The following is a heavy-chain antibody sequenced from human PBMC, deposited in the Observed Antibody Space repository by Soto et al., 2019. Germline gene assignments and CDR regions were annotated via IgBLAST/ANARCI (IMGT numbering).Heavy chain of an antibody. D-gene: IGHD3-9*01. CDR3: VKGAYYDILTGSNPFDY. V-gene: IGHV3-30*18. CDR1: GFTFNSYG. J-gene: IGHJ4*02. CDR2: ISYDGSDQ. Sequence: GGSLRLSCAAPGFTFNSYGMHWVRQTPGKGLNWVSLISYDGSDQYYADSVKGRFTISRDNSKNTLYLQMSSLKPEDTAVYYCVKGAYYDILTGSNPFDYWGQGALVTVSS.